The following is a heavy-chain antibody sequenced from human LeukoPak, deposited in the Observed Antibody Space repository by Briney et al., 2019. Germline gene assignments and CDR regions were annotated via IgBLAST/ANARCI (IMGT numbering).Heavy chain of an antibody. J-gene: IGHJ6*03. CDR1: GFTVSSNY. V-gene: IGHV3-66*01. CDR2: IYSGGST. Sequence: PGGSLRLSCAASGFTVSSNYMSWVRQAPGKGLEWVSVIYSGGSTYYADSVKGRFTISRDNSKNTLYLQMNSLRAEDTAVYYCASAPYYYYMDVWGKGTTVTISS. CDR3: ASAPYYYYMDV.